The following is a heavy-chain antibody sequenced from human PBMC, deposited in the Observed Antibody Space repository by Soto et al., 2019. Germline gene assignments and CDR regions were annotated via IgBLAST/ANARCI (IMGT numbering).Heavy chain of an antibody. CDR2: IKQDGSEK. J-gene: IGHJ6*03. CDR3: ARGPPWTQYCSSTSCYGNYYYYMDV. Sequence: GGSLRLSCAASGFTFSSYWMSWVRQAPGKGLEWVANIKQDGSEKYYVDSVKGRFTISRDNAKNSLYLQMNSLRAEDTAVYYCARGPPWTQYCSSTSCYGNYYYYMDVWGKGTTVTVSS. V-gene: IGHV3-7*01. CDR1: GFTFSSYW. D-gene: IGHD2-2*01.